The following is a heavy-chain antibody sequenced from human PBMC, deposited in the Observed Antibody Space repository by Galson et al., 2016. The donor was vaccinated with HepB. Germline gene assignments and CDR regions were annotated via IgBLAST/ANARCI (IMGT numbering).Heavy chain of an antibody. Sequence: SVKVSCKASGYTFTDYFMHWVRQVPGQGLEWVGWIHPNSGDTKYAQKFQGWVNMTRDRSTSTVYMELSRVTSDDTAGYYCARGVTYSGSHYGMDVWGQGTSVTVSS. CDR2: IHPNSGDT. J-gene: IGHJ6*02. V-gene: IGHV1-2*04. D-gene: IGHD2-21*02. CDR3: ARGVTYSGSHYGMDV. CDR1: GYTFTDYF.